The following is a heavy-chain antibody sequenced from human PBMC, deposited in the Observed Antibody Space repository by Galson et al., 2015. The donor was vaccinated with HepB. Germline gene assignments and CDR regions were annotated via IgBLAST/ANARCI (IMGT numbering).Heavy chain of an antibody. CDR3: ARDHSSGWPRYTNTHWFDP. J-gene: IGHJ5*02. V-gene: IGHV1-18*01. CDR1: GYTFTSYG. D-gene: IGHD6-19*01. Sequence: SVKVSCKASGYTFTSYGISWVRQAPGQGLEWMGWISAYNGNTNYAQKLQGRVTMTTDTSTSTAYMELRSLRSDDTAVYYCARDHSSGWPRYTNTHWFDPWGQGTLVTVSS. CDR2: ISAYNGNT.